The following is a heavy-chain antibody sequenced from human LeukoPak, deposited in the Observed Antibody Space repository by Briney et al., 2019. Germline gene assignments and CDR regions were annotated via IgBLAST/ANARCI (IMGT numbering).Heavy chain of an antibody. V-gene: IGHV3-21*01. J-gene: IGHJ6*02. Sequence: GGSLRLSCAASGFTFSSYAMSWVRQAPGKGLEWVSSISSSSSYIYYADSVKGRFTISRDNAKNSLYLQMNSLRAEDTAVYYCARDLVPAAIGSPLYYYGMDVWGQGTTVTVSS. CDR2: ISSSSSYI. CDR3: ARDLVPAAIGSPLYYYGMDV. D-gene: IGHD2-2*01. CDR1: GFTFSSYA.